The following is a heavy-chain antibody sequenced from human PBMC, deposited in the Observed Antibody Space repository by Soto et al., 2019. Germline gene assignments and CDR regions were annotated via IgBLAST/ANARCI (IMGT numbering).Heavy chain of an antibody. V-gene: IGHV4-59*12. Sequence: SETLSLTCTVSGGSISSYYWSWIRQPPGKGLEWIGYIYYSGSTNYNPSLKSRVTISVDTSKNQFSLKLSSVTAADTAVYYCARGSIGVAAAGKRWFDPWGQGTLVTVSS. CDR3: ARGSIGVAAAGKRWFDP. CDR2: IYYSGST. D-gene: IGHD6-13*01. CDR1: GGSISSYY. J-gene: IGHJ5*02.